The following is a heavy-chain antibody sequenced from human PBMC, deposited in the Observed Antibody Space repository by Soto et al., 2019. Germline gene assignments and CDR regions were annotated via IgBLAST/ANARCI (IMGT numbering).Heavy chain of an antibody. D-gene: IGHD3-3*01. Sequence: GGSLRLSCAASGFTFSSYAMSWVRQAPGKGLEWVSAISGSGGSTYYGDSVKGRFTISRDNSKNTLYLQMNSLRAEDTAVYYCAKILHSDFWSEDGLGYWGQGTLVTVSS. J-gene: IGHJ4*02. CDR2: ISGSGGST. CDR1: GFTFSSYA. CDR3: AKILHSDFWSEDGLGY. V-gene: IGHV3-23*01.